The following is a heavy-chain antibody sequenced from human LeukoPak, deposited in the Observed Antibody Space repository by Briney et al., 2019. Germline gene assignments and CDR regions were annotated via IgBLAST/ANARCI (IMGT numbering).Heavy chain of an antibody. Sequence: ASVKVSCKASGGTFSSYAISWVRQAPGQGLEWMGGIIPIFGTANYAQKFQGRVTITTDESTSTAYMELSSLRSEDTAVYYCARRYCSSTSCLHFDYWGQGTLVTVSS. V-gene: IGHV1-69*05. CDR3: ARRYCSSTSCLHFDY. CDR2: IIPIFGTA. D-gene: IGHD2-2*01. J-gene: IGHJ4*02. CDR1: GGTFSSYA.